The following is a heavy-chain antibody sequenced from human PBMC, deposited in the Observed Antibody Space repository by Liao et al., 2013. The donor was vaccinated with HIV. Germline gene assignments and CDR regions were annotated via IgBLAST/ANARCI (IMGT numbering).Heavy chain of an antibody. V-gene: IGHV4-59*08. Sequence: QVQLQESGPGLVKPSETLSLTCTVSGGSISSYYWGWIRQPPGKGLEWIGSIYYSGSTNYNPSLKSRVTISVDTSKNQFSLKLSSVTAADTAVYYCAITPLDWGLFDYWGQGTLVTVSS. D-gene: IGHD3-9*01. CDR3: AITPLDWGLFDY. CDR1: GGSISSYY. J-gene: IGHJ4*02. CDR2: IYYSGST.